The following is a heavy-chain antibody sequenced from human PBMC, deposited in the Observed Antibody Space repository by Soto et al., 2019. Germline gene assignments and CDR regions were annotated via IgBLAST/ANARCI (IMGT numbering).Heavy chain of an antibody. V-gene: IGHV3-48*02. D-gene: IGHD6-19*01. Sequence: PGGSLRLSCASSGFTFSSYSMNWVRQAPGKGLEWVSYISSSSSTIYYADSVKGRFTISRDNAKNSLYLQMNSLRDEDTAVYYCARDWIAVAVFYYGMDVWGQGTTVTV. CDR1: GFTFSSYS. CDR3: ARDWIAVAVFYYGMDV. J-gene: IGHJ6*02. CDR2: ISSSSSTI.